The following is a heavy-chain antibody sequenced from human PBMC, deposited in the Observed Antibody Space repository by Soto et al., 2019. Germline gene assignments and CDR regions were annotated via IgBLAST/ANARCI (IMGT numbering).Heavy chain of an antibody. J-gene: IGHJ5*01. CDR2: INPNGGRT. D-gene: IGHD1-26*01. CDR1: GYTLTRNY. CDR3: ARDRGGNYASHWFEA. Sequence: QVQLVQSGAEGKKPGASVKVSCKASGYTLTRNYMQWVRQAPGQGLEWMGIINPNGGRTIFAQKFLGRVNMTTDTSTSTVYLELSGLRSEASAVYYCARDRGGNYASHWFEAWGHGTLVTVSS. V-gene: IGHV1-46*01.